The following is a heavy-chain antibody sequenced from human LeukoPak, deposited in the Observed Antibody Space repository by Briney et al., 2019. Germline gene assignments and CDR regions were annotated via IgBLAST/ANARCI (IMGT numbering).Heavy chain of an antibody. D-gene: IGHD6-13*01. J-gene: IGHJ3*02. CDR2: IYRGGST. CDR1: GFTVTSNY. Sequence: GGSLRLSCAASGFTVTSNYMSWVRQAPGKGLEWVSVIYRGGSTYYADSVKGRFTISRDNSKNTLYLQMNSLRAEDTAVYYCAKTEQHSYAGAFDIWGQGTMVTVSS. V-gene: IGHV3-66*01. CDR3: AKTEQHSYAGAFDI.